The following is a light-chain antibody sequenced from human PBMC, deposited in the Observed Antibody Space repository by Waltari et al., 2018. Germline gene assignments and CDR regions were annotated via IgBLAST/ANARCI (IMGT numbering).Light chain of an antibody. Sequence: DIQMTQSPSSLSASVGDRVTITCQASQDISNYLNWYQQKPGKAPKLLIYDASNLETGVPERFSGSGSGTDFTFTISSLQPEDIATYYCQQYDNLPPFFGGGTKVEIK. V-gene: IGKV1-33*01. J-gene: IGKJ4*01. CDR2: DAS. CDR3: QQYDNLPPF. CDR1: QDISNY.